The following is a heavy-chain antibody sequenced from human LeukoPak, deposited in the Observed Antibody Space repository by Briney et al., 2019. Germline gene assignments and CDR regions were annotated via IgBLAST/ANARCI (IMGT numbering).Heavy chain of an antibody. V-gene: IGHV3-11*01. CDR2: ISSSDNST. D-gene: IGHD2-15*01. CDR1: GFTFSDYY. J-gene: IGHJ3*02. CDR3: ARVVYCSGGSCQIFAFDI. Sequence: GGSLRLSCAASGFTFSDYYMSWIRQAPGQGPEWISYISSSDNSTFYADSVKGRFIISRDNTENSLYLQMNSLRAEDTAVYYCARVVYCSGGSCQIFAFDIWGQGTKVTVSS.